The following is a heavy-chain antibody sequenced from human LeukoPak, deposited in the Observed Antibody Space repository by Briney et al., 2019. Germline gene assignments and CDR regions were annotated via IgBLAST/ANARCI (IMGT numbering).Heavy chain of an antibody. D-gene: IGHD3-9*01. CDR1: GFTFSSYW. J-gene: IGHJ4*02. CDR2: INIGVSDT. Sequence: GGSLRLSCAASGFTFSSYWMHWVRQAPGKGLVWVSRINIGVSDTFYADSVKGRFTISRDNSKNTLYLQMNSLIAEDTAVYYCERGMATVTGPFDSWGQGPLVTVSS. CDR3: ERGMATVTGPFDS. V-gene: IGHV3-74*01.